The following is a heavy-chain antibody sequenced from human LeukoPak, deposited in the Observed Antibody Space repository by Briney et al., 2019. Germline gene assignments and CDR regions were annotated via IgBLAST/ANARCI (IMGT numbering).Heavy chain of an antibody. CDR2: TYYRSKWYN. CDR3: ARESRALFDP. Sequence: SPTLSLTFAISGDGVSINSAAWNWIRQSPSRGLEWLGITYYRSKWYNDYAVSVKSRITINPDTTKNQFSLQLNFVPPEDTVVYYCARESRALFDPWGERTLLTLP. V-gene: IGHV6-1*01. CDR1: GDGVSINSAA. J-gene: IGHJ5*02.